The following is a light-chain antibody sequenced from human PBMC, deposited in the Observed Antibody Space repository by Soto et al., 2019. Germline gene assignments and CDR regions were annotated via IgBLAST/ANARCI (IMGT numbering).Light chain of an antibody. J-gene: IGKJ1*01. CDR1: QSVSSYY. V-gene: IGKV3-20*01. CDR3: KQSGRSPGT. CDR2: GAS. Sequence: EIVLTQSPGTLSLSPGERATLSCRASQSVSSYYLAWYQQKPGQGPRILIYGASTRATGIPDRFSFSGSGKYITLEINRLEPKNIAVYYCKQSGRSPGTFDQGTKVELK.